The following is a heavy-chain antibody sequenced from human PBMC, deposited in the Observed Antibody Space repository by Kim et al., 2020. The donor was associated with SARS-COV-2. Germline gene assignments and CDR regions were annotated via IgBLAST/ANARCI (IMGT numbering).Heavy chain of an antibody. CDR3: ARERDILTGYFRGFYYYYGMDV. CDR1: GFTFSSYE. Sequence: GGSLRLSCAASGFTFSSYEMNWVRQAPGKGLEWVSYISSSGSTIYYADSVKGRFTISRDNAKNSLYLQMNSLRAEDTAVYYCARERDILTGYFRGFYYYYGMDVWGQGTTVTVSS. CDR2: ISSSGSTI. D-gene: IGHD3-9*01. J-gene: IGHJ6*02. V-gene: IGHV3-48*03.